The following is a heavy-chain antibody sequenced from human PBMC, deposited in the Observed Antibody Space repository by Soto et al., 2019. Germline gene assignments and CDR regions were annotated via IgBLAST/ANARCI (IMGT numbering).Heavy chain of an antibody. Sequence: SETLSLTCTVSGGSISSSSYYWGWIRQPPGKGLEWIGSIYYSGSTYYNPSLKSRVTISVDTSKNQFSLKLSSVTAADTAMYYCASHGYSGYDYVDYWGQGTLVTVSS. CDR1: GGSISSSSYY. CDR3: ASHGYSGYDYVDY. D-gene: IGHD5-12*01. CDR2: IYYSGST. J-gene: IGHJ4*02. V-gene: IGHV4-39*07.